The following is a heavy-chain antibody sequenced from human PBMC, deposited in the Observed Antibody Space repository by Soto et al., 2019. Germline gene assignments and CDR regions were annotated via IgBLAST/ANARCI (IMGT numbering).Heavy chain of an antibody. CDR2: MNPNSGNT. CDR1: GYTFTSCD. V-gene: IGHV1-8*01. Sequence: ASVKVSCKASGYTFTSCDINWVRQAPGQGFEWMGWMNPNSGNTGYAQKFQGRVTMTRDTSITTAYMELSSLRSEDTAVYYCTTDPFTAAADPLDFDYWGQGTLVTVSS. D-gene: IGHD6-13*01. CDR3: TTDPFTAAADPLDFDY. J-gene: IGHJ4*02.